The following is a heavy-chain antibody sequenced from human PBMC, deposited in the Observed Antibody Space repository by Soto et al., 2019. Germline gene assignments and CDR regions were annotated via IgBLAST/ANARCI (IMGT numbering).Heavy chain of an antibody. CDR1: GGTFSSYA. V-gene: IGHV1-69*01. J-gene: IGHJ4*02. D-gene: IGHD6-13*01. Sequence: QVQLVQSGAEVKKPGSSVKVSCKASGGTFSSYAISWVRQAPGQGLEWMGGIIPIFGRANYAQKFQGRVTITADESTSTAYMELSSLRSEDTAVYYCARGAVEQQLVRVNFDYWGQGTLVTVSS. CDR2: IIPIFGRA. CDR3: ARGAVEQQLVRVNFDY.